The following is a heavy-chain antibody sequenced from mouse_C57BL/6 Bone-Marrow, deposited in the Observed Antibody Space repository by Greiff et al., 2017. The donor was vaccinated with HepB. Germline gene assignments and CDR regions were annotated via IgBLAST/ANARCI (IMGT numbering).Heavy chain of an antibody. CDR1: GFTFSSYT. V-gene: IGHV5-9*01. Sequence: EVKLVESGGGLVKPGGSLKLSCAASGFTFSSYTMSWVRQTPEKRLEWVATISGGGGNTYYPDSVKGRFTISRDNAKNTLYLQMSSLRSGDTALYYCARRRVYDGYPYWYFDVWGTGTTVTVSS. D-gene: IGHD2-3*01. CDR3: ARRRVYDGYPYWYFDV. J-gene: IGHJ1*03. CDR2: ISGGGGNT.